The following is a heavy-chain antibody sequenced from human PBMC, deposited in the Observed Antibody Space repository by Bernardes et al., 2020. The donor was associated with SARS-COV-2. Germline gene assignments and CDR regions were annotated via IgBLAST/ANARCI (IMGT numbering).Heavy chain of an antibody. CDR2: ISPSSTYI. Sequence: GGSLRLSCAASGFTFSIYSMNWVRQAPGKGLEWVSLISPSSTYIYYADSVKGRFTVSRDDAKNSLYLQMNSLRAEDTAVYYCARVMVRGVIINDAFDIWGQGTMVTVSS. CDR3: ARVMVRGVIINDAFDI. D-gene: IGHD3-10*01. J-gene: IGHJ3*02. CDR1: GFTFSIYS. V-gene: IGHV3-21*01.